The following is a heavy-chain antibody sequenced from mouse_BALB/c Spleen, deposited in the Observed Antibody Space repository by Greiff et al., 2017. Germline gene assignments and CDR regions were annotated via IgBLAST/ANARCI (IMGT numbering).Heavy chain of an antibody. V-gene: IGHV2-9-2*01. Sequence: QVQLQESGPGLVAPSQSLSISCTVSGFSLTSYDISWVRQPPGKGLEWLGVIWTGGGTNYNSAFMYRLCISKDNSKNQVFLTMNSLQTDDTTIYYCVRSYGNYYAMDYWGQGTTVTVAS. CDR1: GFSLTSYD. D-gene: IGHD2-10*02. CDR3: VRSYGNYYAMDY. J-gene: IGHJ4*01. CDR2: IWTGGGT.